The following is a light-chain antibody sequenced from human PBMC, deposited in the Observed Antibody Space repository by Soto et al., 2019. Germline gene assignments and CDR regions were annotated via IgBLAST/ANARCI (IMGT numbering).Light chain of an antibody. J-gene: IGKJ4*01. CDR2: GAS. CDR1: QSVSSSS. Sequence: EIVLTQSPGTLSLSPGERATLSCRASQSVSSSSLAWYQQQPGQAPRLLMYGASRRATVIPDRFSGSGSGTGFTLIISRLEPEDFAVYYCHQYYTLPLTFGGGTKVDIK. V-gene: IGKV3-20*01. CDR3: HQYYTLPLT.